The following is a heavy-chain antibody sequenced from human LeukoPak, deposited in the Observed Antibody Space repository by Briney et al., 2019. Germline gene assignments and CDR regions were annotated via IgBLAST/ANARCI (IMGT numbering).Heavy chain of an antibody. CDR3: ARDLGVDTAMVPFDY. J-gene: IGHJ4*02. CDR1: GFTFSDYY. Sequence: PGGSLRLSCAASGFTFSDYYMSWIRQAPGKGLEWVSYISSSGSTIYYADSVKGRFTISRDNAKNSLYLQMNSLRAEDTAVYYCARDLGVDTAMVPFDYWGQGTLVTVSS. V-gene: IGHV3-11*01. D-gene: IGHD5-18*01. CDR2: ISSSGSTI.